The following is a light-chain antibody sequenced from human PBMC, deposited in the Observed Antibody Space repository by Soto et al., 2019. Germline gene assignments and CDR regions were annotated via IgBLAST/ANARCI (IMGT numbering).Light chain of an antibody. V-gene: IGLV1-51*02. CDR2: ENN. Sequence: QSVLTQPPSVSAAPGQKVTISCSGSSSNIGSDFVSWYQQLPGTAPQLLIYENNKRPSGIPDRFSGSKSATSATLGITGLQTGDEADYYCAAWDTSLSRGVFGGGTKLTVL. J-gene: IGLJ3*02. CDR1: SSNIGSDF. CDR3: AAWDTSLSRGV.